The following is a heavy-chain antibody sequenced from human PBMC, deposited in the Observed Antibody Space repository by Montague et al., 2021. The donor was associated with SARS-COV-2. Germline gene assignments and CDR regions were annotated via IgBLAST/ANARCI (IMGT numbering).Heavy chain of an antibody. V-gene: IGHV4-39*01. D-gene: IGHD6-19*01. Sequence: SETLSLTCTVSGGSISSSSYYWAWIRQPPGKGLEWIGSTYYRGSTYYNSSLKSRVFISVDTSKNQLSLTLTSVTAADTAVYYCATQEDPSGWIPGPFDFWGQGTLLSVSS. CDR1: GGSISSSSYY. CDR2: TYYRGST. J-gene: IGHJ4*02. CDR3: ATQEDPSGWIPGPFDF.